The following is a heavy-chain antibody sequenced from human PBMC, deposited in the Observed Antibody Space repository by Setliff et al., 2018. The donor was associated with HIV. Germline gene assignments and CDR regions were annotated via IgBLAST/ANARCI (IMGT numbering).Heavy chain of an antibody. CDR1: GGSISSYY. J-gene: IGHJ4*02. V-gene: IGHV4-4*09. D-gene: IGHD5-12*01. Sequence: PSETLPLTCTVSGGSISSYYWSWIRQPPGKGLEWIGYIYTSGSTNYNPSLKSRVTISVDTSKNQFSLKLSSVTAADTAVYYCARSGDGYNGGADCWGQGTLVTVSS. CDR3: ARSGDGYNGGADC. CDR2: IYTSGST.